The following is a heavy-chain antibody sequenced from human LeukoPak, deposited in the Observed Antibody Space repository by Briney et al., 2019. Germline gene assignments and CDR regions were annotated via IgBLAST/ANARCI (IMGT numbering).Heavy chain of an antibody. D-gene: IGHD6-13*01. J-gene: IGHJ5*02. CDR2: ISGSGGST. Sequence: GGSLRLSCAASGFTFSSYAMSWVRQAPGKGLEWVSAISGSGGSTYYADSVKGRFTISRDNSKNTLYLQMNSLRAEDTAVYYCAKDPPYSSSWYANRFDPWGQGTLVTVSS. V-gene: IGHV3-23*01. CDR3: AKDPPYSSSWYANRFDP. CDR1: GFTFSSYA.